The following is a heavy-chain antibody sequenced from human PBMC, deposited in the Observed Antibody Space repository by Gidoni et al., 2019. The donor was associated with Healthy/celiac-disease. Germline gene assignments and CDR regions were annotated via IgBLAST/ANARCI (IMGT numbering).Heavy chain of an antibody. D-gene: IGHD3-10*01. CDR1: GFTFSSYS. Sequence: EVQLVESGGGLVKPGGSLRLSCAASGFTFSSYSMNWVRQAPGKGLEWVSSISSSSSYIYYADSVKGRFTISRDNAKNSLYLQMNSLRAEDTAVYYCARDMSFSLVRGRAYGMDVWGQGTTVTVSS. CDR2: ISSSSSYI. V-gene: IGHV3-21*01. J-gene: IGHJ6*02. CDR3: ARDMSFSLVRGRAYGMDV.